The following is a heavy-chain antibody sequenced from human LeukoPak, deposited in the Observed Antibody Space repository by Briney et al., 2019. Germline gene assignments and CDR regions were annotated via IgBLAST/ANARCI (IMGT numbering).Heavy chain of an antibody. J-gene: IGHJ4*01. CDR1: GGSISRYY. Sequence: SETLCLTCSVSGGSISRYYCSWIRQPPGGGLEWIGYIYKSGTTNYNPSLKSRITMSMDTSKNQFSLKLTSVTAADTAVYYCVRLVVDSRGIKEVAVENWGQGNLVTVSS. CDR3: VRLVVDSRGIKEVAVEN. V-gene: IGHV4-59*08. CDR2: IYKSGTT. D-gene: IGHD2-21*01.